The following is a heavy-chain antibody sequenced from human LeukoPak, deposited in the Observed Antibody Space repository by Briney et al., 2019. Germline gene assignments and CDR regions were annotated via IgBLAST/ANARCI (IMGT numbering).Heavy chain of an antibody. CDR3: ANGKGCNDLDWFDR. J-gene: IGHJ5*02. Sequence: GGSLTLSCAASGFTFSTFAMPWVRQGPGKGLEWVSSIDSSGAGTYYADSVKGRFRISRDNSKSTLYLQMESLIAGDKAVYYFANGKGCNDLDWFDRWGQRTLVTASS. V-gene: IGHV3-23*01. D-gene: IGHD2-2*01. CDR2: IDSSGAGT. CDR1: GFTFSTFA.